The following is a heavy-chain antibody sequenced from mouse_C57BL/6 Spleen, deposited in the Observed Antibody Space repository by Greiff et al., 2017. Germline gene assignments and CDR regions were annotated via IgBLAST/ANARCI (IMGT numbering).Heavy chain of an antibody. CDR2: IDPETGGT. CDR1: GYTFTDYE. D-gene: IGHD2-4*01. V-gene: IGHV1-15*01. Sequence: QVQLKQSGAELVRPGASVTLSCKASGYTFTDYEMHWVKQTPVHGLEWIGAIDPETGGTAYNQKFKGKAILTADKSSSTAYMELRSLTSEDSAVYYCTRIYDYDSFAYWGQGTLVTVSA. J-gene: IGHJ3*01. CDR3: TRIYDYDSFAY.